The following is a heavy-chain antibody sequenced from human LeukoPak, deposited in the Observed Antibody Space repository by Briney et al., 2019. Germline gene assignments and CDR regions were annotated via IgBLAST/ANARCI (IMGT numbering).Heavy chain of an antibody. Sequence: PSETLSLTCTASGGSVSSGSYYWSWIRQPPGKGLEWIGYIYYSGSTNYNPSLKSRVTISVDTSKNQFSLKLSSVTAADTAVYYCARGRGRTYYDILTGYYGYWGQGTLVTVSS. D-gene: IGHD3-9*01. V-gene: IGHV4-61*01. CDR2: IYYSGST. CDR3: ARGRGRTYYDILTGYYGY. J-gene: IGHJ4*02. CDR1: GGSVSSGSYY.